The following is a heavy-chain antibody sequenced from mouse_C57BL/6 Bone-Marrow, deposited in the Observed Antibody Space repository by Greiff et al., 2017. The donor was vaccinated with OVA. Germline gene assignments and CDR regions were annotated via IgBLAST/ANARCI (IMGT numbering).Heavy chain of an antibody. CDR3: AIEEDYYGSLYYFDY. V-gene: IGHV1-42*01. CDR2: INPSTGGT. Sequence: EVQLQQSGPELVKPGASVKISCKASGYSFTGYYMNWVKQSPEKSLEWIGEINPSTGGTNYNQKFKAKATLTVDKSSSTSYMQLKSLTSEDSAVYYCAIEEDYYGSLYYFDYWGQGTTLTVSS. CDR1: GYSFTGYY. D-gene: IGHD1-1*01. J-gene: IGHJ2*01.